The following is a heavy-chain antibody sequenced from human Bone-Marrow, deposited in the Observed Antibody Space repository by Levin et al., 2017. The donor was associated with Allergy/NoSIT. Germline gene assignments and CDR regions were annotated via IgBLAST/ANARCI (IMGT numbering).Heavy chain of an antibody. CDR3: AKDSADRYQYCSSTSCYRTPSSINWFDP. J-gene: IGHJ5*02. CDR1: GFTFSSYA. D-gene: IGHD2-2*01. Sequence: GESLKISCAASGFTFSSYAMSWVRQAPGKGLEWVSAISGSGGSTYYADSVKGRFTISRDNSKNTLYLQMNSLRAEDTAVYYCAKDSADRYQYCSSTSCYRTPSSINWFDPWGQGTLVTVSS. CDR2: ISGSGGST. V-gene: IGHV3-23*01.